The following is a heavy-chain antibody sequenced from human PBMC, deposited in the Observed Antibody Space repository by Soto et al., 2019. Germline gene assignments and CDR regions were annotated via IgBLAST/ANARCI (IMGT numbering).Heavy chain of an antibody. Sequence: PSETLSLTCTVSGGSISSGDYYWSWIRQPPGKGLEWIGYIYYTGSTIYNPSLKSRVTISVDTSKNQFSLKLNSVTAADTAVYYCARDLWGYCGADCYPLDVWGQGTTVTVSS. D-gene: IGHD2-21*02. V-gene: IGHV4-61*08. CDR3: ARDLWGYCGADCYPLDV. CDR1: GGSISSGDYY. CDR2: IYYTGST. J-gene: IGHJ6*02.